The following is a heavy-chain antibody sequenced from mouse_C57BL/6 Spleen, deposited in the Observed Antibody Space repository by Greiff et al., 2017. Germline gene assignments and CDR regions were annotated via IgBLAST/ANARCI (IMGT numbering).Heavy chain of an antibody. D-gene: IGHD1-1*01. CDR2: ISSGSSTI. J-gene: IGHJ4*01. CDR3: ARPITTVGYAMDY. CDR1: GFTFSHYG. V-gene: IGHV5-17*01. Sequence: EVKLVESGGGLVKPGGSLKLSCAASGFTFSHYGMHWVRQAPEKGLEWVAYISSGSSTIYYADTVKGRFTISRDNAKNTLFLQLTSLRSEDTAMYYCARPITTVGYAMDYWGQGTSVTVSS.